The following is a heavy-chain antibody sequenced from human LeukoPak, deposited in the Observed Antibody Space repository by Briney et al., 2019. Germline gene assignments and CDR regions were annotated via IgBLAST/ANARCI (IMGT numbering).Heavy chain of an antibody. CDR1: GGSISSGDYY. CDR2: IYYSGST. D-gene: IGHD5-18*01. CDR3: ARTEDTAMANWFDP. V-gene: IGHV4-30-4*08. Sequence: SETLSLTCTVSGGSISSGDYYWSWIRQPPGKGLEWIGYIYYSGSTYYNPSLKSRVTISVDTSKNQFSLKLSSVTAADTAVYYCARTEDTAMANWFDPWGRGTLVTVSS. J-gene: IGHJ5*02.